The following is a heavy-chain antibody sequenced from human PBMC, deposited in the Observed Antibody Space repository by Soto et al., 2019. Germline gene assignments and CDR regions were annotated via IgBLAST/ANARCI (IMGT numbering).Heavy chain of an antibody. D-gene: IGHD2-2*01. Sequence: GGSLRLSCAASGFTFSSYSMNWVRQAPGKGLEWVSSISSSSSYIYYADSVKGRFTISRDNAKNSLYLQMNSLRAEDTAVYYCARALGYCSSTSCYAEGVDYWGQGTLVTVSS. CDR3: ARALGYCSSTSCYAEGVDY. J-gene: IGHJ4*02. V-gene: IGHV3-21*01. CDR1: GFTFSSYS. CDR2: ISSSSSYI.